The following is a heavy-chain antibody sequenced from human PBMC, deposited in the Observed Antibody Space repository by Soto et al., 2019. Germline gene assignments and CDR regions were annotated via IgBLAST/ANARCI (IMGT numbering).Heavy chain of an antibody. CDR1: GFTFSTYW. D-gene: IGHD3-22*01. CDR3: ARDNYDVYGMDV. V-gene: IGHV3-74*01. J-gene: IGHJ6*02. CDR2: INSDGTST. Sequence: GGSLRLSCAASGFTFSTYWLHWLRQVPGKGLVAVSRINSDGTSTNYADSVKGRFTISRDNAKNTLYLQMNSLRAEDTAVYYCARDNYDVYGMDVWGQGTTVTAP.